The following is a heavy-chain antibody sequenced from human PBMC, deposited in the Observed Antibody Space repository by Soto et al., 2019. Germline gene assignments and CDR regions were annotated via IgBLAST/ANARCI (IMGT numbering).Heavy chain of an antibody. V-gene: IGHV2-5*02. CDR1: GFSLSTRGVG. D-gene: IGHD5-18*01. CDR2: IFWDDDK. J-gene: IGHJ4*02. Sequence: SGPTLVNPTQTLTLTCTFSGFSLSTRGVGVGWIRQPPGKALEWLALIFWDDDKRYSPSLKSRLTITKDTSKNQVVLTMTNMDPVDTATYYCAHRNPGDTGMVDAFDYWGQGTLVTVSS. CDR3: AHRNPGDTGMVDAFDY.